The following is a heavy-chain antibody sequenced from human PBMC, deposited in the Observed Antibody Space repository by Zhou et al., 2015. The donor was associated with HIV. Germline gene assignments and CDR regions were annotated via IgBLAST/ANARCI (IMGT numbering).Heavy chain of an antibody. D-gene: IGHD3-3*01. CDR3: ARVSGDRYYDFWSGPTINGDDAFDI. Sequence: QVQLVQSGAEVKKPGSSVKVSCKASGGTFSSYAISWVRQAPGQGLEWMGGIIPIFGTANYAQKFQGRVTITADKSTSTAYMELSSLRSEDTAVYYCARVSGDRYYDFWSGPTINGDDAFDIWGQGTMVTVSS. CDR1: GGTFSSYA. CDR2: IIPIFGTA. V-gene: IGHV1-69*06. J-gene: IGHJ3*02.